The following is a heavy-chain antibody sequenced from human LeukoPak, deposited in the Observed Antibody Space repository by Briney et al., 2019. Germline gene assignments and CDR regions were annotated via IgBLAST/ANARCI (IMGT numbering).Heavy chain of an antibody. V-gene: IGHV3-30*02. D-gene: IGHD5-12*01. J-gene: IGHJ4*02. CDR1: GFTFSSYG. Sequence: GGSLRLSCAASGFTFSSYGMHWVRQAPGKGLEWVAFIRYDGSNKYYADSVKGRFTISRDNSKNTLYLQMNSLRAEDTAVYYCARERSVVATIDYWGQGTLVTVSS. CDR2: IRYDGSNK. CDR3: ARERSVVATIDY.